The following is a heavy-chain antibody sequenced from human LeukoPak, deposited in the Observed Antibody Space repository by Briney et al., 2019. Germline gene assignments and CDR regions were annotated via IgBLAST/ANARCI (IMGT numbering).Heavy chain of an antibody. D-gene: IGHD6-13*01. V-gene: IGHV4-38-2*02. J-gene: IGHJ5*02. CDR2: IYHSGST. CDR1: GYSISSGYY. CDR3: ARVSYSSSWYGEGWFDP. Sequence: SETLSLTCTVSGYSISSGYYWGWIRQPPGKGLEWIGSIYHSGSTYYNPSLKSRVTISVDTSKNQFSLKLSSVTAADTAVYYCARVSYSSSWYGEGWFDPWGQGTLVTVSS.